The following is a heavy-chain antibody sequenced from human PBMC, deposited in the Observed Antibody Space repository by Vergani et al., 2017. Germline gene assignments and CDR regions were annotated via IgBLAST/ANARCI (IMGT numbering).Heavy chain of an antibody. D-gene: IGHD6-13*01. CDR3: AREGIIAAAGFDY. CDR2: ISSSSSYI. J-gene: IGHJ4*02. Sequence: VQLVESGGGLVKPGGSLRLSCAASGFTFSSYNMNWVRQAPGKGLEWVSSISSSSSYIYYADSVKGRFTISRDNAKNSLYLQMNSLRAEDTAVYYCAREGIIAAAGFDYWGQGTLVTVSS. V-gene: IGHV3-21*01. CDR1: GFTFSSYN.